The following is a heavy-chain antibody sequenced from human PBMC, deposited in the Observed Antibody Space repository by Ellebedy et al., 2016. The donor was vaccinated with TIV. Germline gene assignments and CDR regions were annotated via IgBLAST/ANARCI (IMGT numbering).Heavy chain of an antibody. CDR3: AKELVSRSSLSFDY. V-gene: IGHV3-23*01. CDR2: IGPTSDYT. J-gene: IGHJ4*02. D-gene: IGHD3-9*01. Sequence: PGGALRLSCAASGFTFRSYAMAWVRRAPGKGPEWVSAIGPTSDYTFYADSVKGRFTFSRDNSKNTLYLQMDSLRVEDTAVYYCAKELVSRSSLSFDYWGQGSRVTVAS. CDR1: GFTFRSYA.